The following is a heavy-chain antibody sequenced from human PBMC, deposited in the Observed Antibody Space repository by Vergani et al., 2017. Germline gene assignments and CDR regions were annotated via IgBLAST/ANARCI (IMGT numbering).Heavy chain of an antibody. V-gene: IGHV3-48*02. CDR1: GFTFSSYS. CDR3: ARQAVAGSIDY. Sequence: EVQLVESGGGLVQPGGSLRLSCAASGFTFSSYSMNWVRQAPGKGLEWVSYISSSSSTIYYADSVKGRFTISRDNAKNSLYLQMKSLRDEDTAVYYCARQAVAGSIDYWGQGTLVTVSS. CDR2: ISSSSSTI. J-gene: IGHJ4*02. D-gene: IGHD6-19*01.